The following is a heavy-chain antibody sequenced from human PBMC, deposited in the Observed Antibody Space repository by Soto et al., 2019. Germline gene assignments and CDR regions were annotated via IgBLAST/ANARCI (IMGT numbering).Heavy chain of an antibody. Sequence: GGSLRLSCAASGFTFSSYAMSWVRQAPGKGLEWVSAISGSGGSTYYADSVKGRFTIPRDNSKNTLYLQMNSLRAEDTAVYYCAKGVPPSSSGWVYFDYWGQGTLVTVSS. V-gene: IGHV3-23*01. J-gene: IGHJ4*02. CDR3: AKGVPPSSSGWVYFDY. CDR1: GFTFSSYA. CDR2: ISGSGGST. D-gene: IGHD6-19*01.